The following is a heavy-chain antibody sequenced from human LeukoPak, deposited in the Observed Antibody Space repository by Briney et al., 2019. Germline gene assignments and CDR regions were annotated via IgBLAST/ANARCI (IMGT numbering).Heavy chain of an antibody. D-gene: IGHD1-26*01. CDR3: ARATGIVGAPD. CDR1: GFTFSSYA. V-gene: IGHV3-64*01. J-gene: IGHJ4*02. Sequence: GGPLRLSCAAPGFTFSSYAMHWVRQAPGKGLEYVSAISSNGGSTFYANSVKGRFTISRDNSKNTLYLQMGSLRAEDMAVYYCARATGIVGAPDWGQGTLVTVSS. CDR2: ISSNGGST.